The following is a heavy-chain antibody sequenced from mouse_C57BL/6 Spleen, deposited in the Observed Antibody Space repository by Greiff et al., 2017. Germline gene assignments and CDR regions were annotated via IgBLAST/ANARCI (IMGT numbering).Heavy chain of an antibody. CDR3: ARYLYGNSGY. CDR2: IYPSDSET. Sequence: VQLQQPGAELVRPGSSVKLSCKASGYTFTSYWMDWVKQRPGQGLEWIGNIYPSDSETHYNQKFKDKATLTVDKSSSTAYMQLSSLTSEDSAVYFCARYLYGNSGYWGQGTTLTVSS. V-gene: IGHV1-61*01. J-gene: IGHJ2*01. CDR1: GYTFTSYW. D-gene: IGHD2-1*01.